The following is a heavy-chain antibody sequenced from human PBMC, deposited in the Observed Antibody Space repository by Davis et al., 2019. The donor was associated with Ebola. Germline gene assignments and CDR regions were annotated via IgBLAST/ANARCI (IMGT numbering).Heavy chain of an antibody. CDR1: GFSFRDYT. D-gene: IGHD6-13*01. CDR3: ANANSSSWHNFNY. CDR2: ISYNGSLK. Sequence: PGGSLRLSCSASGFSFRDYTMHWVRQAPGKGLEWVEWVAVISYNGSLKHYADSVRGRFTISRDNSKNTLFLQLNSLRPDDTAVYFCANANSSSWHNFNYWGQGTLVTVSS. V-gene: IGHV3-30*04. J-gene: IGHJ4*02.